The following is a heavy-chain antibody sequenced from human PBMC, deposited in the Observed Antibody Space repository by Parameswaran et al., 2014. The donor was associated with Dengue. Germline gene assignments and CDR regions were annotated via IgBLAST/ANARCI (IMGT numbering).Heavy chain of an antibody. D-gene: IGHD7-27*01. V-gene: IGHV1-2*02. CDR2: INPNSGGT. CDR3: ARDFSGAWDNNLGYYMDV. Sequence: VRQAPGQGLEWMGWINPNSGGTNYAQKFQGRVTMTRDTSISTAYMELSRLRSDDTAVYYCARDFSGAWDNNLGYYMDVWGKGTTVTVSS. J-gene: IGHJ6*03.